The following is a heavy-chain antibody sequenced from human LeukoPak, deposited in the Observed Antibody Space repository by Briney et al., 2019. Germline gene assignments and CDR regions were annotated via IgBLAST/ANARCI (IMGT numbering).Heavy chain of an antibody. Sequence: SETLSLTCAVYGWSFSGYYWSWIRQPPGKGLEWIGEINHSGSTNYNPSLKSRVIISVDTSKNQFSLKLSSITAADAAVYYCSGRLKTPRTRYGYWGQGTLVTVSS. V-gene: IGHV4-34*01. CDR2: INHSGST. CDR1: GWSFSGYY. J-gene: IGHJ4*02. CDR3: SGRLKTPRTRYGY. D-gene: IGHD2-2*01.